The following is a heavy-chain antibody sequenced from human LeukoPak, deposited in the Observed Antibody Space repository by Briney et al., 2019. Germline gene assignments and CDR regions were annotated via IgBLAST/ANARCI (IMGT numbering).Heavy chain of an antibody. Sequence: GASVKVSCKASGYTFTGYYLHWVRQAPGQGLGWMGWISAYNVNTNDAQKLQGRVTMTTDTSTTTAYMELRSLRSDDTAVYYCARVPVSGPGARFDYWGQGTLVTVSS. CDR1: GYTFTGYY. CDR3: ARVPVSGPGARFDY. D-gene: IGHD4-11*01. V-gene: IGHV1-18*04. J-gene: IGHJ4*02. CDR2: ISAYNVNT.